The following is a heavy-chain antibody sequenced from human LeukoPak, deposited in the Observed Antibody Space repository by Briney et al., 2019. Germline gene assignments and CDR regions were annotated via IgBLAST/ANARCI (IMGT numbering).Heavy chain of an antibody. CDR2: ISSSSSYI. V-gene: IGHV3-21*01. Sequence: GGSLRLSCAASGFTFSSYSMNWVRQAPGKGLEWVSSISSSSSYIYYADSVKGRFTISRDNAKNSLYLQMNSLRAEDTAVYYCARDERGSGSYHFECWGQGVLVTASS. CDR3: ARDERGSGSYHFEC. D-gene: IGHD6-19*01. CDR1: GFTFSSYS. J-gene: IGHJ4*02.